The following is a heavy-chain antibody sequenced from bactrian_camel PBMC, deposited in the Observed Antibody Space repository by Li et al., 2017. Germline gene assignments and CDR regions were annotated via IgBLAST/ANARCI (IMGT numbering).Heavy chain of an antibody. CDR2: VNGVGVM. V-gene: IGHV3S55*01. CDR3: AAGWGIRPRIATLDSYEYQS. Sequence: VQLVESGGDSVQAGGSLRLSCVVSGYPDVRYCVGWFRQAPGKEREGVAMVNGVGVMKYVEHVKGRFTISQDTAKNTLYLQMNSLNSEDTAIYYCAAGWGIRPRIATLDSYEYQSWGPGTQVTVS. D-gene: IGHD4*01. CDR1: GYPDVRYC. J-gene: IGHJ4*01.